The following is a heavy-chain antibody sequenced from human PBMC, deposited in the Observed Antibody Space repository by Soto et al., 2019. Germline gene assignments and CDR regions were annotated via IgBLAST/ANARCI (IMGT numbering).Heavy chain of an antibody. Sequence: QVQLVQSGAEVKKPGASVKVSCKASGYTFTSYGISWVRKAPGQGLEWMGWISAYNGNTNYAQKLQGRVTMTTDTSTSTAYMELRSLRSDDTAVYYCARELGYCISTSCYGWFDPWGQGTLVTVSS. CDR2: ISAYNGNT. CDR3: ARELGYCISTSCYGWFDP. V-gene: IGHV1-18*01. D-gene: IGHD2-2*01. CDR1: GYTFTSYG. J-gene: IGHJ5*02.